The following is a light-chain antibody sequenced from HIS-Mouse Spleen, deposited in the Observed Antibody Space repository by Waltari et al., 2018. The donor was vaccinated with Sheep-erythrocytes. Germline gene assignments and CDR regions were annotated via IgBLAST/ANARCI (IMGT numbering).Light chain of an antibody. CDR2: QDS. Sequence: SYELTQPPSVSVSPGQPASITCSGDKLGDKYACWYQQKPGQSPVLVIYQDSKRPSGIPARFSGSHSGNKATLTISGTQAMDEADYYSQAWDSSTEVLGGGTKLTVL. CDR1: KLGDKY. CDR3: QAWDSSTEV. J-gene: IGLJ2*01. V-gene: IGLV3-1*01.